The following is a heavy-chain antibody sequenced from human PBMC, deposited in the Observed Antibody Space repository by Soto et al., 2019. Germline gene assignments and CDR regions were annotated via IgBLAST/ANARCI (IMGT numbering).Heavy chain of an antibody. V-gene: IGHV1-8*01. CDR3: ARPFTSRLDMDV. Sequence: ASVKVSCKASGYTFTRYDINWVRQATGQGLEWMGWMNPNSGNTGYAQKFQGQVTISADKSISTAYLQWSSLKASDTAMYYCARPFTSRLDMDVWGQGTTVTVSS. CDR2: MNPNSGNT. J-gene: IGHJ6*02. D-gene: IGHD3-16*01. CDR1: GYTFTRYD.